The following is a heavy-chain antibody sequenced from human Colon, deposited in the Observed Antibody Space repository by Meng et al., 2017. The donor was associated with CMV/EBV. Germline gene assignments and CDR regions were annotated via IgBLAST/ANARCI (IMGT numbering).Heavy chain of an antibody. V-gene: IGHV4-59*01. CDR2: VFHTGST. CDR1: AAGIPPFSITTFS. CDR3: ARGRSCLSGKCYVDHNFLAP. D-gene: IGHD2-15*01. Sequence: SETLSLTCTLSAAGIPPFSITTFSWTWIRQPPGKGLEGIGHVFHTGSTHYNPSLKSRVTVSLDTSKSQLSLNLYSLTSADTAVYFCARGRSCLSGKCYVDHNFLAPWGQGTLVTVSS. J-gene: IGHJ5*02.